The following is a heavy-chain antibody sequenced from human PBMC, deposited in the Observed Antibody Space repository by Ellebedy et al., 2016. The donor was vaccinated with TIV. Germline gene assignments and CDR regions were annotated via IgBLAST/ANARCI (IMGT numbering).Heavy chain of an antibody. D-gene: IGHD6-19*01. CDR3: ARDFRQWLAQGDALDV. Sequence: SVRGRFTISRDKAKKSVYLQMNSLRVEDTAVYYCARDFRQWLAQGDALDVWGQGTTVTVSS. V-gene: IGHV3-48*03. J-gene: IGHJ6*02.